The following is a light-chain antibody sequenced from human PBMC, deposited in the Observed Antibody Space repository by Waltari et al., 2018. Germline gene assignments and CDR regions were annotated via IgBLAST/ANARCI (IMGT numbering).Light chain of an antibody. CDR1: SSDVVDYNF. Sequence: QSALTQPASVSGSPGQSITISCTGTSSDVVDYNFVSWYQQHPGKAPKLVIYEVSNRPSWVSNRFSGSKSGNAASLTVSGLQAEDEADYYCSSYTSSSSLYVFGTGTKVTVL. CDR2: EVS. J-gene: IGLJ1*01. V-gene: IGLV2-14*01. CDR3: SSYTSSSSLYV.